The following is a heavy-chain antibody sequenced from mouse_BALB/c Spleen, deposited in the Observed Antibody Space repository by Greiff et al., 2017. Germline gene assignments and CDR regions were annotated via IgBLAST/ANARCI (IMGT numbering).Heavy chain of an antibody. D-gene: IGHD2-4*01. Sequence: LVESGPGLVAPSQSLSITCTVSGFSLTSYDISWIRQPPGKGLEWLGVIWTGGGTNYNSAFLSRLSISKDNSKSQVFLKMNSLQTDDTAIYYCVRGLITTNWYFDVWGAGTTVTVSS. CDR2: IWTGGGT. J-gene: IGHJ1*01. CDR1: GFSLTSYD. V-gene: IGHV2-9-2*01. CDR3: VRGLITTNWYFDV.